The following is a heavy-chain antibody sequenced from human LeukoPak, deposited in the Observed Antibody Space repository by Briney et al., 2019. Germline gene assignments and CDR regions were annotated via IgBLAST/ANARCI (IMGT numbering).Heavy chain of an antibody. Sequence: GGSLRLSCAASGFTFSSYAMSWVRQAPGKGLEWVSAISGSGGSTYYADSVKGRFTISRDNSKNTLYLQMNSLRAEDTAVYYCAKASGWFGELNIGYWGQGTLVTVSS. D-gene: IGHD3-10*01. CDR3: AKASGWFGELNIGY. CDR1: GFTFSSYA. J-gene: IGHJ4*02. CDR2: ISGSGGST. V-gene: IGHV3-23*01.